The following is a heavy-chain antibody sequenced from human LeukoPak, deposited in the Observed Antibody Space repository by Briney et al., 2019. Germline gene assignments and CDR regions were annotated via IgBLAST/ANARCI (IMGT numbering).Heavy chain of an antibody. V-gene: IGHV3-21*04. CDR2: ITGSSDI. D-gene: IGHD6-19*01. Sequence: GGSLRLSCAASGFTFSSYTLNWVRQTPGKGLEWVSSITGSSDIYYADSVKGRFIISRDNAKNSLYLQMHNLRAEDTAVYYCAKDLKAVAPYYYYGMDVWGQGTTVTVSS. CDR3: AKDLKAVAPYYYYGMDV. J-gene: IGHJ6*02. CDR1: GFTFSSYT.